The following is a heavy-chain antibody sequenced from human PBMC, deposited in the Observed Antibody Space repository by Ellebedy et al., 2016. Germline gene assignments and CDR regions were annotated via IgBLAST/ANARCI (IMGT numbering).Heavy chain of an antibody. J-gene: IGHJ4*02. Sequence: GGSLRLSCKGSGYSFTNYWIGWVRQIPGKGLEWMGIIYPGDSDTKYSPSFQGQVSISADKSISTAYLQWSSLQASDTAMYYCARQHDYGEYGGFGFWGQGTLVTVSS. CDR1: GYSFTNYW. D-gene: IGHD4-17*01. CDR3: ARQHDYGEYGGFGF. CDR2: IYPGDSDT. V-gene: IGHV5-51*01.